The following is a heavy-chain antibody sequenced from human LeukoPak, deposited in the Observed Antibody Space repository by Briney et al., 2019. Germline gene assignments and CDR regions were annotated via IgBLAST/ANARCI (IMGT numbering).Heavy chain of an antibody. CDR2: ISAYNGNT. CDR3: ARRGYSSGWKRSAYYFDY. D-gene: IGHD6-19*01. V-gene: IGHV1-18*01. J-gene: IGHJ4*02. Sequence: ASVKVSCKASGYTFTSYGISWVRQAPGQGLEWMGWISAYNGNTNYAQKLQGRVTMTTDTSTSTAYMELRSPRSDDTAVYYCARRGYSSGWKRSAYYFDYWGQGTLVTVSS. CDR1: GYTFTSYG.